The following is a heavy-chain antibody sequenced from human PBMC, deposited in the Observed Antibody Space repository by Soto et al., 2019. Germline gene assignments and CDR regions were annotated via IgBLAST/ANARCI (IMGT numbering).Heavy chain of an antibody. CDR2: IGARGFPI. Sequence: XGFLSLFFAASGLDFGVYPMNWVRQAPGKGLEWVSYIGARGFPIYYADSVRGRFAMSRDNANNSVFLQMDSLRAEDTAQYFCATEPFDYWGRGALVTVSS. J-gene: IGHJ4*02. V-gene: IGHV3-48*04. CDR1: GLDFGVYP. CDR3: ATEPFDY.